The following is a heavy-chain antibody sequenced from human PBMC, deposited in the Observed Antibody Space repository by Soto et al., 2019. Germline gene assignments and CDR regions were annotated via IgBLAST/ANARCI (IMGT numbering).Heavy chain of an antibody. CDR1: GGSISSGGYY. CDR2: IYYSGST. CDR3: ASSSDILVLPAAINY. V-gene: IGHV4-31*03. J-gene: IGHJ4*02. Sequence: PSETLSLTCTVSGGSISSGGYYWIWIRQHPGKGLEWIGYIYYSGSTYYNPSLKSRVTISVDTSKNQLSLKLSSVTAADTAVYYCASSSDILVLPAAINYWGQGTLVTVSS. D-gene: IGHD2-2*01.